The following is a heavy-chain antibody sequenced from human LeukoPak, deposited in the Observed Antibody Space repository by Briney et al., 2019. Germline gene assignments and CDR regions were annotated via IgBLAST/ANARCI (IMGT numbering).Heavy chain of an antibody. V-gene: IGHV4-31*03. J-gene: IGHJ4*02. Sequence: SQTLSLTCTVPGGSVSSGDYWWSWIRQRPGQGLAWIGFISYSGSTYYNPSLKSRVTISVDTSKNQFSLKLTSMTAADTAVYYCAKSPSGSPFDYWGQGTLVTVSS. D-gene: IGHD1-26*01. CDR3: AKSPSGSPFDY. CDR2: ISYSGST. CDR1: GGSVSSGDYW.